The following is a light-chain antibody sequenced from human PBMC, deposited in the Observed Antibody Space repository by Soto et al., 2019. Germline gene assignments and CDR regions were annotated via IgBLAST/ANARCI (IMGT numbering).Light chain of an antibody. J-gene: IGLJ1*01. CDR1: NSDVGGYNY. Sequence: SVLTQPASVSGSPGQSITISCSGTNSDVGGYNYVSWYQQHPGKAPKLMIYDVSYRPSGISNRFSGPKSDNTASLTISGLQAEDEADYYCSSYTTSSLYVFGTGTKVTVL. CDR2: DVS. V-gene: IGLV2-14*01. CDR3: SSYTTSSLYV.